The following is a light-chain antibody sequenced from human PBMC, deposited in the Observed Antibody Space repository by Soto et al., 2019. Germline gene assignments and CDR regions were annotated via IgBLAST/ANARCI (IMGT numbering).Light chain of an antibody. CDR3: QQYDNWPPVWT. CDR1: QSVSSN. CDR2: GAS. J-gene: IGKJ1*01. Sequence: EIVITQSQATVSVSPGERATLSCGSSQSVSSNLAWYQQKPGQAPRLLIYGASTRATGIPARFSGSGSGTEFTLTISSLQSEDFAVYYCQQYDNWPPVWTFGQGTKVDIK. V-gene: IGKV3-15*01.